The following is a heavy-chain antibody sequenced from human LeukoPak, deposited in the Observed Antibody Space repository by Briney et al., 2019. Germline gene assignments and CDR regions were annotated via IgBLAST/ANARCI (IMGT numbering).Heavy chain of an antibody. CDR2: IYYSGST. CDR1: GGPISSGGYY. V-gene: IGHV4-31*03. CDR3: ARDVNGCSGGSCPNWFDP. D-gene: IGHD2-15*01. J-gene: IGHJ5*02. Sequence: SETLSLTCTVSGGPISSGGYYWSWIRQHPGKGLEWIGYIYYSGSTYYNPSLKSRVTISVDTSKNQFSLKLSSVTAADTALYYCARDVNGCSGGSCPNWFDPWGQGTLVTVSS.